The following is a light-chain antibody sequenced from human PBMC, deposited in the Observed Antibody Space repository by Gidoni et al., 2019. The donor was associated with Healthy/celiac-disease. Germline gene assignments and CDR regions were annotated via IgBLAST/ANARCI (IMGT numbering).Light chain of an antibody. Sequence: DIQITQSPSSLSASVGDRVTITCRASQSIRSYLNWYQQKPGKAPKLLIYAASSLQSGVPSRFSGSGSGTDFTLTISSLQPEDFATYYCQQSYSTPPLTFGGGTKVEIK. J-gene: IGKJ4*01. V-gene: IGKV1-39*01. CDR3: QQSYSTPPLT. CDR2: AAS. CDR1: QSIRSY.